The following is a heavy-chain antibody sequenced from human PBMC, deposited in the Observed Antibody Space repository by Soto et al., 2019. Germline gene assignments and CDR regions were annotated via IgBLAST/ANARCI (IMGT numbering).Heavy chain of an antibody. CDR3: AKVRGGGDGYNCGNLQH. CDR1: GFTFSSYA. Sequence: GGSLRLSCAASGFTFSSYAMIWVRQAPGKGLEWVSAISGSGGSTYYADSVKGRFTISRDNSKNTLYLQMNSLRAEDTAGYYCAKVRGGGDGYNCGNLQHWSQGTLVTVSS. D-gene: IGHD3-10*01. V-gene: IGHV3-23*01. J-gene: IGHJ1*01. CDR2: ISGSGGST.